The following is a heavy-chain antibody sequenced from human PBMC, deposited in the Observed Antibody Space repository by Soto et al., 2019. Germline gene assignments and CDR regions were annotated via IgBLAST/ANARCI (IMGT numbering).Heavy chain of an antibody. Sequence: RASVKVSCKASGYTFTSYAMHWVRQAPGQRLEWMGWINAGNGNTKYSQKFQGRVTITRDTSASTAYMELSSLRSEDTAVYYCARQYCSSTSCYFPFDYWGQGTLVTVSS. CDR3: ARQYCSSTSCYFPFDY. CDR1: GYTFTSYA. CDR2: INAGNGNT. V-gene: IGHV1-3*01. J-gene: IGHJ4*02. D-gene: IGHD2-2*01.